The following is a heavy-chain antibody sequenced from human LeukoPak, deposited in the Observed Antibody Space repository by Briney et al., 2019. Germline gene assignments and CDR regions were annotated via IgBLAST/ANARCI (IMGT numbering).Heavy chain of an antibody. Sequence: SETLSLTCNVSAGSISTGDYYWSWIRQPPGKGLEWIGYISSSGSTYYTPSLRSRLTISVDTSKTQFSLNLSSVTAADTAVYFCARGRYTYGLGPWGQGTLVTVSS. CDR2: ISSSGST. CDR1: AGSISTGDYY. D-gene: IGHD5-18*01. V-gene: IGHV4-30-4*01. J-gene: IGHJ5*02. CDR3: ARGRYTYGLGP.